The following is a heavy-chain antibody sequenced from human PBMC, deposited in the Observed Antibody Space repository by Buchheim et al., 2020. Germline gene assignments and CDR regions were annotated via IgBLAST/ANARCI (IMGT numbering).Heavy chain of an antibody. CDR2: IYYSGST. J-gene: IGHJ6*02. D-gene: IGHD2-15*01. CDR3: ASGWRCSGGSCYTYYGMDV. Sequence: QVQLQESGPGLVKPSQTLSLTCTVSGGSISSGDYYWSWIRQPPGKGLEWIGYIYYSGSTYYNPSLKSRVTISVDTSKNPFSLKLSSVTAADTAVYYCASGWRCSGGSCYTYYGMDVWGQGTT. V-gene: IGHV4-30-4*01. CDR1: GGSISSGDYY.